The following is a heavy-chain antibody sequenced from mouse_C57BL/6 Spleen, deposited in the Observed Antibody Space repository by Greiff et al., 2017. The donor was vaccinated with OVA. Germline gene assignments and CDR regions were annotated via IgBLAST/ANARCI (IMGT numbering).Heavy chain of an antibody. CDR3: TRVFRTGEAWFPY. Sequence: VQLQQPGTELVKPGASVRLSCRASGYTFTSHWMHWMKQRPGQGLEWIGNINPSDGGTNYNEKFKSKATLTVDKSSSTAYMQLSSLTSEDSAVYFCTRVFRTGEAWFPYWGQGTLVTVSA. CDR2: INPSDGGT. V-gene: IGHV1-53*01. J-gene: IGHJ3*01. CDR1: GYTFTSHW.